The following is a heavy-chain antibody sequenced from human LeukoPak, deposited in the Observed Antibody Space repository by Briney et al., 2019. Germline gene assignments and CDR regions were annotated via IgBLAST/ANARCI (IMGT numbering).Heavy chain of an antibody. Sequence: ASVKVSCKASGHTLTELAIHWVRQAPGKGLEWMGGFDPEDGLTIYAQKFQGRVTVTEDTSTDTAYMELSSLGSEDTAVYYCATEGGRSYYLYWGQGTLLPVFS. V-gene: IGHV1-24*01. CDR3: ATEGGRSYYLY. J-gene: IGHJ4*02. CDR2: FDPEDGLT. D-gene: IGHD1-26*01. CDR1: GHTLTELA.